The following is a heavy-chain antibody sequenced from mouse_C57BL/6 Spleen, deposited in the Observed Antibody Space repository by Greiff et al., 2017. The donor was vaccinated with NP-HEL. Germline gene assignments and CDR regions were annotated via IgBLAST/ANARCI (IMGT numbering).Heavy chain of an antibody. J-gene: IGHJ2*01. Sequence: QVQLQQPGAELVKPGASVKLSCKASGYTFTSYWMQWVKQRPGQGLEWIGEIDTSDSYTNYNQKFKGKATLTVDTSSSTAYMQLSSLTSEDSAVYYCARFDYDVGYWGQGTTLTVSS. CDR1: GYTFTSYW. V-gene: IGHV1-50*01. D-gene: IGHD2-4*01. CDR2: IDTSDSYT. CDR3: ARFDYDVGY.